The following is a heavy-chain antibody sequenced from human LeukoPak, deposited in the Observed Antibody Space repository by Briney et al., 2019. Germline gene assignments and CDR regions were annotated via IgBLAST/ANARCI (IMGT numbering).Heavy chain of an antibody. CDR2: INHSGST. Sequence: SETLSLTCAVYGGSFSGYYWSWIRQPPGKGLEWIGEINHSGSTNYNPSLKSRVTISVDTSKNQFSLKLGSVTAADTAVYYCVVVVVAATEELDYYYYMDVWGKGTTVTISS. V-gene: IGHV4-34*01. CDR1: GGSFSGYY. CDR3: VVVVVAATEELDYYYYMDV. J-gene: IGHJ6*03. D-gene: IGHD2-15*01.